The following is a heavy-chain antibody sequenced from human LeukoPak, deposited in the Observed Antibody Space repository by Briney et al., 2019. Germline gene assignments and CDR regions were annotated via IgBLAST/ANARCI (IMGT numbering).Heavy chain of an antibody. CDR2: INQNSGGT. D-gene: IGHD3-10*01. CDR1: GYTFTGYY. Sequence: VGSVKVSCKASGYTFTGYYMHGVRQAPGQGREWVGWINQNSGGTNYAQKFQGRVTMTRDTSISAAYMELSRLRSDDTAVYYCARDNGYGSGSYYLIDYWGQGTLVTVSS. CDR3: ARDNGYGSGSYYLIDY. V-gene: IGHV1-2*02. J-gene: IGHJ4*02.